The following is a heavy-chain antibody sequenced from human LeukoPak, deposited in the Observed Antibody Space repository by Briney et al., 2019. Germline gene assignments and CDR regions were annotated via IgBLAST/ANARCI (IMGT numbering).Heavy chain of an antibody. D-gene: IGHD3-10*01. CDR2: IKQDGSDK. Sequence: GGSLRLSCAASGFTFSSYWMNWVRQAPGKGLEWVANIKQDGSDKYYVDSVKGRFTISRDNAKKSLYLQMNSLRVEDTAVYYCARDGGGPLDWGQGTLVTVSS. CDR1: GFTFSSYW. V-gene: IGHV3-7*01. J-gene: IGHJ4*02. CDR3: ARDGGGPLD.